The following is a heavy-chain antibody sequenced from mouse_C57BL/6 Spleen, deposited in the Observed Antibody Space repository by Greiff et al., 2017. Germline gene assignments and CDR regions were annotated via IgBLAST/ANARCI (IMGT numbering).Heavy chain of an antibody. CDR1: GFTFSSYA. CDR3: AREPGLRLPFAY. J-gene: IGHJ3*01. Sequence: EVKVVESGGGLVKPGGSLKLSCAASGFTFSSYAMSWVRQTPEKRLEWVATISDGGSYTYYPDNVKGRFTISRDNAKNNLYLQLSHLKSEDTAMYYCAREPGLRLPFAYWGQGTLATVSA. V-gene: IGHV5-4*01. CDR2: ISDGGSYT. D-gene: IGHD3-2*02.